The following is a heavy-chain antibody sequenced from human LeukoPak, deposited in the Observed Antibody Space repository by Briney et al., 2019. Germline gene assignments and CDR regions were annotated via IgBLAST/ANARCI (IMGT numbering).Heavy chain of an antibody. CDR1: GFTLSTSG. Sequence: GGSLRLSCAASGFTLSTSGMHWVRQAPGKGLEWVAVIWYDGSNKHYAESVKGRFSISGDNSKSTLYLQMNSLRAEDTAVYYCARARGVSTGYRPIDYWGQGTLVTVSS. J-gene: IGHJ4*02. CDR3: ARARGVSTGYRPIDY. V-gene: IGHV3-33*01. CDR2: IWYDGSNK. D-gene: IGHD3-22*01.